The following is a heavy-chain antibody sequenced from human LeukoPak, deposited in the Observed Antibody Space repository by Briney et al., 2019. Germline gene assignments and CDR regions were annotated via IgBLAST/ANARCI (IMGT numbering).Heavy chain of an antibody. CDR3: ARGRRSYCSSTSCHSLSDY. V-gene: IGHV3-30-3*01. CDR1: GFTFSSYA. D-gene: IGHD2-2*01. Sequence: GRSLRLSCAASGFTFSSYAMHWVRQAPGKGLEWVAVISYDGSTEYYADSVKGRFTISRDNSKNTLYLQMNSLRVEDTVVYFCARGRRSYCSSTSCHSLSDYWGQGTLVIVSS. CDR2: ISYDGSTE. J-gene: IGHJ4*02.